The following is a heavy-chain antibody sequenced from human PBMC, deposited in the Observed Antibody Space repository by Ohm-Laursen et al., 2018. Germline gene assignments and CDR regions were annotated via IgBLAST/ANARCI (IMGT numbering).Heavy chain of an antibody. CDR2: ISGSGGST. D-gene: IGHD6-19*01. V-gene: IGHV3-23*01. Sequence: SLRLSCAAPGFTFSSYAMSWVRQAPGKGLEWVSAISGSGGSTYYADSVKGRFTISRDNSKNTLYLQMNSLRAEDTAVYYCAKVPTRSLGYSSGWYDYWGQGTLVTVSS. CDR1: GFTFSSYA. J-gene: IGHJ4*02. CDR3: AKVPTRSLGYSSGWYDY.